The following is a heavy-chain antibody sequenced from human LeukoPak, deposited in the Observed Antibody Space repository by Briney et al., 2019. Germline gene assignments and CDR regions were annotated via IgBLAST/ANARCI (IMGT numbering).Heavy chain of an antibody. J-gene: IGHJ6*03. CDR3: ARGLRKRYYYMDV. CDR2: IYYSWST. CDR1: GGSISSSSYY. V-gene: IGHV4-39*07. D-gene: IGHD1-1*01. Sequence: SSETLSLTCTVSGGSISSSSYYWGWIRQPPGKGLEWIGSIYYSWSTYYNPSLKSLVTISVDASKSQFSLKLSSVTAADTAVYYCARGLRKRYYYMDVWGKGTTVTVSS.